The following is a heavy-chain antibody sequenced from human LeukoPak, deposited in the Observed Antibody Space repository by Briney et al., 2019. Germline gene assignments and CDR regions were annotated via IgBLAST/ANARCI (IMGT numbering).Heavy chain of an antibody. V-gene: IGHV3-33*01. CDR1: GFTFSGYG. D-gene: IGHD6-19*01. CDR2: IWYDGSNK. CDR3: ARLKVAGTGYYYYGMDV. Sequence: GRSLRLSCAASGFTFSGYGMHWVRQAPGKGLEWVAVIWYDGSNKYYADSVKGRFTISRDNSKNTLYLQMNSLRAEDTAVYYCARLKVAGTGYYYYGMDVWGKGTTVTVSS. J-gene: IGHJ6*04.